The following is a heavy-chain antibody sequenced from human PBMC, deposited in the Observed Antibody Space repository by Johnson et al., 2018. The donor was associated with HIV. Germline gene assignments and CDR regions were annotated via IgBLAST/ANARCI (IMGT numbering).Heavy chain of an antibody. J-gene: IGHJ3*02. D-gene: IGHD1-26*01. CDR1: GFTFSSYA. CDR3: ARDPLMHGSTFDI. V-gene: IGHV3-23*04. CDR2: ISGSGGST. Sequence: VQLVESGGGLVQPGGSLRLSCAASGFTFSSYAMSWVRQAPGKGLEWVSAISGSGGSTYYADSVKGRCTISRDKSKNTLYLPMDRLRAEDTAVYYCARDPLMHGSTFDIWGQGTMVTVSS.